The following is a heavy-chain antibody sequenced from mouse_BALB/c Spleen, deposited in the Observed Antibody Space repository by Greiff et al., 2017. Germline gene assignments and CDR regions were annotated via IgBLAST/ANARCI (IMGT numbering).Heavy chain of an antibody. CDR3: ARGGGFDY. V-gene: IGHV14-1*02. Sequence: EVQLQQSGAELVRPGALVKLSCTASGFNIKDYYMHWVKQRPEQGLEWIGWIDPENGNTIYDPKVQGKANITANTSSNTAYLQLSSLTSGDTAVYYCARGGGFDYWGQGTTLTVSS. CDR2: IDPENGNT. J-gene: IGHJ2*01. CDR1: GFNIKDYY.